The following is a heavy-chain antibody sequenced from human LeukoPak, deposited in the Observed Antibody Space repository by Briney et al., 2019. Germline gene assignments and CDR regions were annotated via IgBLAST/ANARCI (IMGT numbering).Heavy chain of an antibody. CDR1: GFTFSSYS. J-gene: IGHJ5*02. CDR2: ISSSSSYI. V-gene: IGHV3-21*01. CDR3: ASRALQGYGEFDP. Sequence: PGGSLRLPCAASGFTFSSYSMNWVRQAPGKGLEWVSSISSSSSYIYYADSVKGRFTISRDNAKNSLYLQMNSLRAEDTAVYYCASRALQGYGEFDPWGQGTLVTVSS. D-gene: IGHD5-18*01.